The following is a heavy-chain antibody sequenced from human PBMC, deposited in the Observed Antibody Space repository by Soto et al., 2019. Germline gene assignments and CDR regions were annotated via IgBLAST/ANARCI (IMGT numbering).Heavy chain of an antibody. CDR3: ARRITMVRGPYYYYALDV. CDR2: ITSTSSTK. J-gene: IGHJ6*02. Sequence: PGGSLRLSCAASGFTFSSHAMNWVRQAPWKWLEWLSYITSTSSTKSYADSVKGRFTISRDNAKNSLYLQMNSLRDEDTAVYYCARRITMVRGPYYYYALDVWGQGTTVTVSS. CDR1: GFTFSSHA. V-gene: IGHV3-48*02. D-gene: IGHD3-10*01.